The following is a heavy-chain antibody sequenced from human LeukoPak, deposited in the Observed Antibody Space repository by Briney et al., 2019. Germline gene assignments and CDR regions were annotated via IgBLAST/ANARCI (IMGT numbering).Heavy chain of an antibody. Sequence: ASVKVSCKASGYTFTSYAISWVRQAPGQGLEWMGGIIPIFGTANYAQKFQGRVTITADESTSTAYMELSSLRSEDTAVYYCAREGAVPYDSSGYYYPLDIWGQGTMVTVSS. CDR3: AREGAVPYDSSGYYYPLDI. J-gene: IGHJ3*02. V-gene: IGHV1-69*13. D-gene: IGHD3-22*01. CDR1: GYTFTSYA. CDR2: IIPIFGTA.